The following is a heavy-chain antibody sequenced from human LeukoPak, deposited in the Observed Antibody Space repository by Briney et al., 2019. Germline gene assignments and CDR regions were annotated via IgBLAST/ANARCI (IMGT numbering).Heavy chain of an antibody. V-gene: IGHV1-2*02. J-gene: IGHJ4*02. CDR1: GYTFIAYY. CDR3: ARGGAYGSESYSFGY. Sequence: ASVKVSCKASGYTFIAYYIHWVRQAPGQGLEWMGWINPKSGGTNYAQKFQGRVTMTRDTSITTAYMKLSRLRLDDTAIYYCARGGAYGSESYSFGYWGQGTLVTVSS. CDR2: INPKSGGT. D-gene: IGHD3-10*01.